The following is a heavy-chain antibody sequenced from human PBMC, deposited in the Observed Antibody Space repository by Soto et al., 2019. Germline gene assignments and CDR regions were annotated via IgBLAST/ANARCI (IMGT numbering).Heavy chain of an antibody. Sequence: QVQLQESGPGLVNPSGTLSLTCAVSGASISSDNRWTWVRQPPGEGLEWIGEISQSGSTKYNPSLASRVTISVDKSKNQFSLRLTSMTAADTAVYYCAKKVPAALRLYYFFGLDVWGQGTTVTVSS. J-gene: IGHJ6*02. CDR3: AKKVPAALRLYYFFGLDV. V-gene: IGHV4-4*02. CDR1: GASISSDNR. CDR2: ISQSGST. D-gene: IGHD2-15*01.